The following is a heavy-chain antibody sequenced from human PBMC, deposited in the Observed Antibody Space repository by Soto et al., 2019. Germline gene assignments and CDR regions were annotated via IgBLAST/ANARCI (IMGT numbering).Heavy chain of an antibody. CDR3: ARAYITSWTYQFDY. CDR1: GGSINLYY. D-gene: IGHD6-13*01. CDR2: IYYNGRT. J-gene: IGHJ4*02. V-gene: IGHV4-59*01. Sequence: SETLSLTCSVSGGSINLYYWSWIRQPPGKGLEWIGDIYYNGRTNYNPSLKSRVTISVDMSKKQFSLKLISVTAADTAVYFCARAYITSWTYQFDYWGEGTLLTVSS.